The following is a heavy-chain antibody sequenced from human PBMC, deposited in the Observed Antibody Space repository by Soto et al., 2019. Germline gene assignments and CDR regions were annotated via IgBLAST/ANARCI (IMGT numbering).Heavy chain of an antibody. J-gene: IGHJ4*01. CDR1: GFTXCRAW. Sequence: GGSLSLSSAASGFTXCRAWINWVRQAPRKGLEWVGRVKSKNDGGTTDFAAPVKGRFATSRDDSKNMVYLEMNSLQTEDTAIYYCTTDSYITSIIVRFDYWGHGTLVTVSS. V-gene: IGHV3-15*07. CDR2: VKSKNDGGTT. D-gene: IGHD3-22*01. CDR3: TTDSYITSIIVRFDY.